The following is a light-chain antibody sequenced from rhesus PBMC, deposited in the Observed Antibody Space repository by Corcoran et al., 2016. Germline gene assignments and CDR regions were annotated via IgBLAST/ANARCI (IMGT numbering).Light chain of an antibody. CDR1: ENVNNY. CDR3: QHAYGNPPWT. Sequence: DIQMTQSPSSLSASVGDRVTITCRASENVNNYLNWYQQKPGKAPKLLIYKASALQRGGTSRFRGSGSGAYYTFTISSLQPEDVATYYCQHAYGNPPWTFGQGTRVEIK. V-gene: IGKV1-74*01. J-gene: IGKJ1*01. CDR2: KAS.